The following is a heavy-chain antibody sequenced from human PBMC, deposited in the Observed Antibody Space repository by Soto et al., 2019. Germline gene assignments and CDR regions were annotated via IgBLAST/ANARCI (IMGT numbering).Heavy chain of an antibody. Sequence: GGSLRLSCAASGFTFSSYGMHWVRQAPGKGLEWVAVIWYDGSNKYYADSVKGRFTISRDNSKNTLYLQMNSLRAEDTAVYYCARDQGYNSSWYIFDYWGQGTLVTVSS. CDR1: GFTFSSYG. D-gene: IGHD6-13*01. CDR3: ARDQGYNSSWYIFDY. J-gene: IGHJ4*02. V-gene: IGHV3-33*01. CDR2: IWYDGSNK.